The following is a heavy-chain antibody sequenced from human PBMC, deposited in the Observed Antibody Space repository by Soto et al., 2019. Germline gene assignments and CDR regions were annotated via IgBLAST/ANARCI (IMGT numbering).Heavy chain of an antibody. V-gene: IGHV3-30*04. CDR1: GFTFSSYA. CDR2: ISYDGSNK. CDR3: ARSQKGDCSSTSCYYYYGMDV. J-gene: IGHJ6*02. Sequence: GGSLRLSCAASGFTFSSYAMHWVRQAPGKGLEWVAVISYDGSNKYYADSVMGRFTISRDNSKNTLYLQMNSLRAEDTAVYYCARSQKGDCSSTSCYYYYGMDVWGQGTTVTVSS. D-gene: IGHD2-2*01.